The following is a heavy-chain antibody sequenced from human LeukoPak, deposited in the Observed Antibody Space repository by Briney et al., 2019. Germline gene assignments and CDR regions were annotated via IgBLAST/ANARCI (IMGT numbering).Heavy chain of an antibody. D-gene: IGHD3-10*01. J-gene: IGHJ4*02. CDR3: AREAGSLWFGELYYFDY. CDR1: GFTFSSYA. V-gene: IGHV3-30-3*01. Sequence: GGSLRLSCAASGFTFSSYAMHWVRQAPGKGLEWVAVISYDGSNKYHADSVKGRFTISRDNSKNTLYLQMNSLRAEDTAVYYCAREAGSLWFGELYYFDYWGQGTLVTVSS. CDR2: ISYDGSNK.